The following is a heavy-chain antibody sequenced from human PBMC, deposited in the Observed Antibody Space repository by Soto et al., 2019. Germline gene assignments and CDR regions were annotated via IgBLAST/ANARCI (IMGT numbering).Heavy chain of an antibody. D-gene: IGHD3-3*01. J-gene: IGHJ5*02. V-gene: IGHV4-30-4*01. CDR3: ARGVTVFGLVSRFWFDP. CDR2: IYNSGIT. Sequence: SETLSLTCTVSGGSISSGDYSWSWDRQSPGKGLEGIGHIYNSGITYYNPSLKSRVVISIDTSRNQFSLRLKSLTAAARAVYFCARGVTVFGLVSRFWFDPWGQGTVVTVSS. CDR1: GGSISSGDYS.